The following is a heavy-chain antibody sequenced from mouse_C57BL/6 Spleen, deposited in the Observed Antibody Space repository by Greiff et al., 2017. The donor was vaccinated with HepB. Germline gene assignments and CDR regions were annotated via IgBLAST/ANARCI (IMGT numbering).Heavy chain of an antibody. V-gene: IGHV5-16*01. D-gene: IGHD2-2*01. CDR2: INYDGSST. CDR1: GFTFSDYY. Sequence: EVKLMESEGGLVQPGSSMKLSCTASGFTFSDYYMAWVRQVPEKGLEWVANINYDGSSTYYLDSLKSRFIISRDNAKNILYLQMSSLKSEDTATYYCARSTIVTEAMDYWGQGTSVTVSS. CDR3: ARSTIVTEAMDY. J-gene: IGHJ4*01.